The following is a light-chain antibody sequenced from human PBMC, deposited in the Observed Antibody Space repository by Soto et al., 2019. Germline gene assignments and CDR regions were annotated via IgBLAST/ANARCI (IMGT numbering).Light chain of an antibody. J-gene: IGLJ1*01. CDR3: AAWDDSLNGHV. CDR1: SSNIGTNP. V-gene: IGLV1-44*01. Sequence: QSALAQRPSASGTPGQSVTISCSGSSSNIGTNPVNWYQQLPGTAPKLLIYTNYQRPSGVPDRFSGSKSGTSASLAISGLQSEDEADYYCAAWDDSLNGHVFGTGTKVTVL. CDR2: TNY.